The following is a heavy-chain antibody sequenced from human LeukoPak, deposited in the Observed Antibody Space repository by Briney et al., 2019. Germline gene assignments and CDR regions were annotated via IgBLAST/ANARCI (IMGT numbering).Heavy chain of an antibody. CDR2: IIPIFGTA. Sequence: GASVKVSCKASGGTFSSYAISWVRQAPGQGLEWMGGIIPIFGTANYAQKFQGRVTITADESTSTAYMELSSLRSEDTAVYYCARDSRSGYYSDYWGQGTLVTVSS. J-gene: IGHJ4*02. V-gene: IGHV1-69*13. D-gene: IGHD3-3*01. CDR1: GGTFSSYA. CDR3: ARDSRSGYYSDY.